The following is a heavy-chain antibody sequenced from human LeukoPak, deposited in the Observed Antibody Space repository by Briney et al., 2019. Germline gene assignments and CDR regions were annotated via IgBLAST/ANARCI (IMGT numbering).Heavy chain of an antibody. CDR3: ARVKLELDY. CDR2: IYYSGST. CDR1: GGSISSSSYY. J-gene: IGHJ4*02. V-gene: IGHV4-39*07. D-gene: IGHD6-6*01. Sequence: SETLSLTCTVSGGSISSSSYYWGWIRQPPGKGLELIGSIYYSGSTYYNPSLKSRVTISVDTSKNQFSLKLSSVTAADTAVYYCARVKLELDYWGQGTLVTVSS.